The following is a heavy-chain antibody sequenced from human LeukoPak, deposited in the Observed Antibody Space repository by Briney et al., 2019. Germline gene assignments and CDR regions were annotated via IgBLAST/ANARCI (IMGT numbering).Heavy chain of an antibody. CDR1: GFTFSSYA. CDR3: ARRGSRRHAFDI. V-gene: IGHV3-7*01. D-gene: IGHD3-10*01. Sequence: PGGSLRLSCAASGFTFSSYAMSWVRQAPGKGLEWVANIKQDGSEKYYVDSVKGRFTISRDNAKNSLYLQMNSLRAEDTAVYYCARRGSRRHAFDIWGQGTMVTVSS. CDR2: IKQDGSEK. J-gene: IGHJ3*02.